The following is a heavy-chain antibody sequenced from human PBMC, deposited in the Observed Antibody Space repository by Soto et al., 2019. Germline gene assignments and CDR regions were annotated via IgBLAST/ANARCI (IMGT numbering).Heavy chain of an antibody. CDR1: GYTLTELS. J-gene: IGHJ6*02. V-gene: IGHV1-24*01. CDR3: AIEAPPGGPGYYCYGMDV. Sequence: ASVKVSCKVSGYTLTELSMHWVRQAPGKGLEWMGGFDPEDGETIYAQKFQGRVTMTEDTSTDTAYMELRSLRSDDTAVYYCAIEAPPGGPGYYCYGMDVWGQGTTVTVSS. CDR2: FDPEDGET.